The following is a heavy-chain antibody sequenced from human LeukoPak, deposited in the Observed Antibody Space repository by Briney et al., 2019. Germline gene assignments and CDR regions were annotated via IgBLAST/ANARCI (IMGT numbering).Heavy chain of an antibody. CDR1: GYTFTSYD. V-gene: IGHV1-8*01. CDR2: MNPNSGNA. CDR3: ARGQHHYDGSGPSYSFDD. Sequence: ASVKVSCKAPGYTFTSYDINWVRQATGQGLEWMGWMNPNSGNAGYAQKFQGRLTMTMKTSISTAYMELSSLRSEDTAVYYCARGQHHYDGSGPSYSFDDWGQGTLVTVSS. J-gene: IGHJ4*02. D-gene: IGHD3-22*01.